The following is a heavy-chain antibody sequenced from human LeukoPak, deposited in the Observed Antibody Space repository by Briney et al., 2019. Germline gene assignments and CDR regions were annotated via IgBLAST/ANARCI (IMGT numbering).Heavy chain of an antibody. CDR2: IIPILGIA. D-gene: IGHD2-15*01. CDR3: ARDLLCSGCSCPVGY. V-gene: IGHV1-69*04. J-gene: IGHJ4*02. Sequence: SVKVSCKASGGTFSSYTISWVRQAPGQGLEWMGRIIPILGIANYAQKFQGRVTITADKSTSTAYMELSSLISEDTAVYYCARDLLCSGCSCPVGYWGQGPLVTVSS. CDR1: GGTFSSYT.